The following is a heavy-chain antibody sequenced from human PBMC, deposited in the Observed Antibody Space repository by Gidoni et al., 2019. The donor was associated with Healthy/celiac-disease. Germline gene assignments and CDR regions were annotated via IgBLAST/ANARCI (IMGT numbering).Heavy chain of an antibody. V-gene: IGHV2-5*02. CDR1: GFSLSTSGVG. Sequence: QITLKESGPTLLKPTQTLTLTCTVSGFSLSTSGVGGGWTRQPAGQALEWLALIYWDDDKRYSPSLKSRLTITKDTTKNQVVLTMTNMDPVDTATYDCAHIPFIAARPDNWFDPWGQGTLVTVSS. J-gene: IGHJ5*02. CDR2: IYWDDDK. D-gene: IGHD6-6*01. CDR3: AHIPFIAARPDNWFDP.